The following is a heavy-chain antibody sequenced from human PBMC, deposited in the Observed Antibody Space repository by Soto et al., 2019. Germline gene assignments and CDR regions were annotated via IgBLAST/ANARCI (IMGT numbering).Heavy chain of an antibody. J-gene: IGHJ1*01. CDR1: GDSISTSSYY. V-gene: IGHV4-39*02. D-gene: IGHD1-26*01. CDR3: ARLAYSGYLQT. CDR2: ICYSGAT. Sequence: SETLSLTCDVSGDSISTSSYYWGWIRQPPGKGLEWIASICYSGATYYNPSLQSRVTISVDTSNNRFSLTLSSLTAADTAVYFCARLAYSGYLQTWGQGSLVTV.